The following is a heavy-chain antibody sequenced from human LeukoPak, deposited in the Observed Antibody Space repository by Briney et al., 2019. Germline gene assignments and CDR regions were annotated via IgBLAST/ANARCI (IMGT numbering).Heavy chain of an antibody. D-gene: IGHD1-26*01. CDR3: ARDHRGSGSYYSMDV. CDR2: ISSSSSTI. V-gene: IGHV3-48*04. J-gene: IGHJ6*02. Sequence: GGSLRLSCAASGFTFSSYSMNWVRQAPGKGLEWVSYISSSSSTIYYADSVKGRFTISRDNAKNSLYLQMNSLRAEDTAVYYCARDHRGSGSYYSMDVWGQGTAVTVSS. CDR1: GFTFSSYS.